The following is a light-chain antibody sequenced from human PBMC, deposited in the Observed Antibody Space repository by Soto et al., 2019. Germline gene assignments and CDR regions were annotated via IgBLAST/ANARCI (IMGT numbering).Light chain of an antibody. CDR3: QKYDSSPRT. CDR1: QSLSSSS. J-gene: IGKJ1*01. Sequence: ELVLTQSPGTLSMSPGDSATLSCRASQSLSSSSLAWYQQKPGQAPRLLISGESSRAADIPDRFSGSGSGTDLNLTINRLEPEDFAVYYCQKYDSSPRTCGQGTKVDIK. CDR2: GES. V-gene: IGKV3-20*01.